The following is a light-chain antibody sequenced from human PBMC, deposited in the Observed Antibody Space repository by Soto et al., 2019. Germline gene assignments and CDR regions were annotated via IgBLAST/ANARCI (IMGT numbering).Light chain of an antibody. Sequence: EIIMTQSPATLSVSPGEGAALSVRASQGIGDTLAWYQHKPGQAPRLLIYGASSRATGIPDRFSGSGSGTDFTLTISRLEPEDFAVYYCQQYGSSPITFGQGTRLEIK. CDR1: QGIGDT. V-gene: IGKV3-20*01. J-gene: IGKJ5*01. CDR2: GAS. CDR3: QQYGSSPIT.